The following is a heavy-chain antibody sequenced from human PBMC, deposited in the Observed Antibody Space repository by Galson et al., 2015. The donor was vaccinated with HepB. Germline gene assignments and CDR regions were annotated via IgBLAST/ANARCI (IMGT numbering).Heavy chain of an antibody. CDR2: ISHLGNNK. V-gene: IGHV3-30-3*01. CDR3: ARVGRGFDFGLDA. D-gene: IGHD3-22*01. J-gene: IGHJ5*01. Sequence: LRLSCAASGFNFSIYAMHWVRQAPGKGLDWVAVISHLGNNKYHADSVEGRFTISRDNSQNILYLQMSSLRSEDTAVYYCARVGRGFDFGLDAWGHGTLVTVSS. CDR1: GFNFSIYA.